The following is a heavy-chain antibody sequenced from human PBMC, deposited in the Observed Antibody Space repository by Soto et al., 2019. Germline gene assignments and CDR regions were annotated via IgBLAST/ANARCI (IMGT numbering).Heavy chain of an antibody. CDR2: IRSKAYGGTT. Sequence: SLRLSCTASGFTFGDYAMSWVRQAPGKGLEWVGFIRSKAYGGTTEYAASVKGRFTISRDDSKSIAYLQMNSLKTEDTAVYYCTRRRDYVWGSYRPKGPYFDYWGQGTLVTVSS. CDR1: GFTFGDYA. V-gene: IGHV3-49*04. D-gene: IGHD3-16*02. CDR3: TRRRDYVWGSYRPKGPYFDY. J-gene: IGHJ4*02.